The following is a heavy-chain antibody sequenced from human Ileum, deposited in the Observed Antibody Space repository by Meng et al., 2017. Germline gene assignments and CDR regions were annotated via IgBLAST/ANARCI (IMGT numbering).Heavy chain of an antibody. V-gene: IGHV1-69*10. CDR1: GGAFSSSA. CDR3: ARDCSGGGCLDP. J-gene: IGHJ5*02. D-gene: IGHD2-15*01. Sequence: QVQLVQSVAEVKYPGSSVTVSCKASGGAFSSSAIGWLRQAPGRGLEWMGGIIPILNASTYAQNFKGRVTLSADMATTTVYMELSSLTSDDAAVYFCARDCSGGGCLDPWGQGTLVTVSS. CDR2: IIPILNAS.